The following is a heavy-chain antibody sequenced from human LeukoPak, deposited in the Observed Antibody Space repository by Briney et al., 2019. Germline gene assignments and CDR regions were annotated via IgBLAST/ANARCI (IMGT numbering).Heavy chain of an antibody. D-gene: IGHD6-13*01. CDR2: ISGSGGGT. CDR3: AKGTAAVDY. J-gene: IGHJ4*02. CDR1: GFTFSTSA. Sequence: PGGSLRLSCAASGFTFSTSAISWVRQAPGKGLEWVSNISGSGGGTYYADSVKGRFTISRDNSKNTLYLQMNSLRAEDTAVYYCAKGTAAVDYWGQGTLVTVSS. V-gene: IGHV3-23*01.